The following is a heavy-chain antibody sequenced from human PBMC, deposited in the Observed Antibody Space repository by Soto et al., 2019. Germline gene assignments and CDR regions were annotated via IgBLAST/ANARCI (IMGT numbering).Heavy chain of an antibody. J-gene: IGHJ6*03. CDR3: ARQGYYYYYMDV. Sequence: GASVKVSCKASGYTLTSYAMSWVRQATGQGLEWMGWISANNGNTNYAQKFRGRVTMTRNTSISTAYMELSSLRSEDTAVYYCARQGYYYYYMDVWGKGTTVTVSS. CDR2: ISANNGNT. V-gene: IGHV1-8*01. CDR1: GYTLTSYA.